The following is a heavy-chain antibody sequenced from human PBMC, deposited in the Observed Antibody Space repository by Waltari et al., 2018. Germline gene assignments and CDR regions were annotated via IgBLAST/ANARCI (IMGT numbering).Heavy chain of an antibody. CDR2: INHSGST. D-gene: IGHD3-22*01. J-gene: IGHJ4*02. CDR3: ARVRMRITMIS. CDR1: GGSFSGYS. Sequence: QVQLQQWGAGLLKPSETLSLTCAVYGGSFSGYSWSWIRQPPGKGLEWIGEINHSGSTNYNPSLKSRVTISVDTSKNQFSLKLSSVTAADTAVYYCARVRMRITMISWGQGTLVTVSS. V-gene: IGHV4-34*01.